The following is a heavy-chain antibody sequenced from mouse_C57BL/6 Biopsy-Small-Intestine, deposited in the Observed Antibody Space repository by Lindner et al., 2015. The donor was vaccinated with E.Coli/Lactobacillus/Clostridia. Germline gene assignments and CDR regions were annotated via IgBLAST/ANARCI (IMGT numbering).Heavy chain of an antibody. CDR1: GYTFTSYG. D-gene: IGHD2-1*01. CDR2: IYPRSGNT. V-gene: IGHV1-81*01. Sequence: VQLQESGAELARPGASVKLSCKASGYTFTSYGISWVKQRTGQGLEWIGEIYPRSGNTYYNEKFKGKVTLTADKSSSTAYMELRSLTSEDSAVYFCARYGNYFDYWGQGTTLTVSS. CDR3: ARYGNYFDY. J-gene: IGHJ2*01.